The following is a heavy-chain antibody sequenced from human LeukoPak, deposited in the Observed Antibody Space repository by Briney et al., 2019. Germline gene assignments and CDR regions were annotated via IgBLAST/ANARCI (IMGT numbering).Heavy chain of an antibody. CDR1: GFTFSSYD. D-gene: IGHD5-24*01. CDR2: ISYNGNNK. Sequence: GRSLRLSCAASGFTFSSYDMHWVRQAPDKGLEWVAVISYNGNNKYCADSVKGRFTISRDNSKKTLYLQMNSLRAEDTAVYYCARDGYNEEDWYFDLWGRGILVTVSS. V-gene: IGHV3-30-3*01. J-gene: IGHJ2*01. CDR3: ARDGYNEEDWYFDL.